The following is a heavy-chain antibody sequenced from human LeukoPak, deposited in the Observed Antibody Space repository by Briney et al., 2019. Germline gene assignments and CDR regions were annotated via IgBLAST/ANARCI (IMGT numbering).Heavy chain of an antibody. CDR2: TSGTGGST. CDR1: GFTFSSYA. D-gene: IGHD5-18*01. CDR3: AKDIREYSYGPQYYYYYGMDV. J-gene: IGHJ6*02. V-gene: IGHV3-23*01. Sequence: GGSLRLSCAATGFTFSSYAMTWVRQAPGKGLEWVSATSGTGGSTYYADSVKGRFTLSRDNSKNTLYLQMNSLRVEDTAVYYCAKDIREYSYGPQYYYYYGMDVWGQGTTVTVSS.